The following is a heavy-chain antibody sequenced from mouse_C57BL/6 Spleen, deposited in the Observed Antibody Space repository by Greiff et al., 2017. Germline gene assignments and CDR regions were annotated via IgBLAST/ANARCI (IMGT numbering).Heavy chain of an antibody. CDR2: IYPGDGDT. CDR1: GYAFSSYW. J-gene: IGHJ4*01. CDR3: ARGGYYAMDD. Sequence: VQLQESGAELVKPGASVKISCKASGYAFSSYWMNWVKQRPGKGLEWIGQIYPGDGDTNYTGKFKGKATLTADKSSSTAYMQRSSLTSEDSAVYFCARGGYYAMDDWGQGTSVTVSS. V-gene: IGHV1-80*01.